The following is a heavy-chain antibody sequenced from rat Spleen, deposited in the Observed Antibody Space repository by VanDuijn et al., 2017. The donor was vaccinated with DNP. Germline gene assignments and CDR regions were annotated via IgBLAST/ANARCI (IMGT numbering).Heavy chain of an antibody. CDR3: ARQELRRTYWFAH. CDR1: GFTFSDYY. V-gene: IGHV5-25*01. Sequence: EVQLVESGGGLVQPGRSMRLSCAASGFTFSDYYLAWVRQAPTRGLEWVASISGGGGNTYYQDSVKGRFTISRDNAKSTLYLQMDSLRSDDTATYYGARQELRRTYWFAHWGQGSLVTVSS. D-gene: IGHD1-11*01. J-gene: IGHJ3*01. CDR2: ISGGGGNT.